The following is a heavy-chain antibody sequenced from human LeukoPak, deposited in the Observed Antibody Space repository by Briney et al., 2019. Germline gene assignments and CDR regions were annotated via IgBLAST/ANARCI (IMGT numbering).Heavy chain of an antibody. CDR2: IYTSGST. V-gene: IGHV4-61*02. D-gene: IGHD2-2*02. Sequence: SQTLSLTCTVSGGSISSGSYYWSWIRQPAGKGLEWIGRIYTSGSTNYNPSLKSRVTISVDTSKNQFSLKLSSVTAADTAVYYCARDGVVPAAIPFDYWGQGTLVTVSS. J-gene: IGHJ4*02. CDR1: GGSISSGSYY. CDR3: ARDGVVPAAIPFDY.